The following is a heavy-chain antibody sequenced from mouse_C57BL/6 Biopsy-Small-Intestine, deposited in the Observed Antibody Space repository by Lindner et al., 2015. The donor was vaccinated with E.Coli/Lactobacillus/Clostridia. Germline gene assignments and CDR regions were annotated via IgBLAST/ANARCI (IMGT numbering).Heavy chain of an antibody. V-gene: IGHV1-59*01. J-gene: IGHJ4*01. CDR1: GYTFSAYY. Sequence: SVKVSCKASGYTFSAYYMHWVRQAPGQGLEWMGIISPSGRTTTYAQKFSGRVTMTRDTSTSTVYMELSSLRSEDTAMYYCARDKSASYYPLYNLDHWGQGTLVTVSS. D-gene: IGHD2-1*01. CDR2: ISPSGRTT. CDR3: ARDKSASYYPLYNLDH.